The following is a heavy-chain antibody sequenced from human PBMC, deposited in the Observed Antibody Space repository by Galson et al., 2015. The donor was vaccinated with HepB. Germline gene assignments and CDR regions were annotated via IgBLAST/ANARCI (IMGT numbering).Heavy chain of an antibody. CDR1: GGPISTSSSY. CDR2: LYYTGST. Sequence: SETLSLTCNVSGGPISTSSSYWDWIRQPPGKGLEWIGSLYYTGSTYYNPSLKSRVTMSIDTSKNQFSLNLSSVTPADTAVYFCARQDREPNYYQYLDVWGSGTTVTVSS. J-gene: IGHJ6*03. CDR3: ARQDREPNYYQYLDV. V-gene: IGHV4-39*01.